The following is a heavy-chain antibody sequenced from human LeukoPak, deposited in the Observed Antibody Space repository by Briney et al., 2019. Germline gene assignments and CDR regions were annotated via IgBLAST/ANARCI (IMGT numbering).Heavy chain of an antibody. D-gene: IGHD2-15*01. J-gene: IGHJ5*02. CDR2: IYYSGST. Sequence: SQTLSLTCTVSGGSISSDCWSWIRQPPGKGLEWIGYIYYSGSTNYNPSLKSRVTISVDTSKNQFSLKLSSVTAADTAVYYCARDRGYCSGGSCYRWFDPWGQGTLVTVSS. CDR3: ARDRGYCSGGSCYRWFDP. CDR1: GGSISSDC. V-gene: IGHV4-59*01.